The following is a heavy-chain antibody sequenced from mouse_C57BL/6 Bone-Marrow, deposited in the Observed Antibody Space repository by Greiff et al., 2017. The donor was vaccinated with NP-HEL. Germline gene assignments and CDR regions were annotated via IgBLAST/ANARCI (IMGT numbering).Heavy chain of an antibody. CDR2: ISSGSSTI. Sequence: EVHLVESGGGLVKPGGSLKLSCAASGFTFSDYGMHWVRQAPEKGLEWVAYISSGSSTIYYADTVKGRFTISRDNAKNTLFLQMTSLRSEDTAMYYCARPYYYGFDYWGQGTTLTVSS. D-gene: IGHD1-1*01. CDR3: ARPYYYGFDY. J-gene: IGHJ2*01. V-gene: IGHV5-17*01. CDR1: GFTFSDYG.